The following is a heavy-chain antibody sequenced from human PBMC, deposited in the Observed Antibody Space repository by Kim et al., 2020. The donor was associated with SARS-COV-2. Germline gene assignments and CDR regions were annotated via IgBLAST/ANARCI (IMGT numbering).Heavy chain of an antibody. J-gene: IGHJ6*02. CDR3: ARHPLFYAMDV. V-gene: IGHV4-59*08. CDR1: GGSISSNY. CDR2: IYYSGTT. Sequence: SETLSLTCTVSGGSISSNYWTWIRQHPGKGLEWIGYIYYSGTTKYNPSLKSRVTISVDTSKNQFSLKLTSATAADTAVYYCARHPLFYAMDVWGQGTTVTVSS.